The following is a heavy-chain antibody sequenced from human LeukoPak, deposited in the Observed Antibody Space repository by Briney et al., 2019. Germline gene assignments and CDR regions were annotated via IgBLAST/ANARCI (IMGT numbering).Heavy chain of an antibody. V-gene: IGHV3-30*02. J-gene: IGHJ4*02. Sequence: GGSLRLSCAASGFTFSSYGMHWVRQAPGKGLEWVAFIRYDGSNKYYADSVKGRFTISRDNSKNTLYLHMHSLRADDTALYYCAKDLHGAFDYWGQGILVTVSS. D-gene: IGHD3-10*01. CDR2: IRYDGSNK. CDR1: GFTFSSYG. CDR3: AKDLHGAFDY.